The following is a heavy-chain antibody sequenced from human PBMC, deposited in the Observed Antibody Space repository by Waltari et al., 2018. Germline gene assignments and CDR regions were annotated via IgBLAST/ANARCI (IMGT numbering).Heavy chain of an antibody. CDR3: ASGNYSRFDY. CDR1: GFTSTSYW. J-gene: IGHJ4*02. V-gene: IGHV3-74*01. CDR2: INSDATIT. Sequence: EVQMVESGGGLVQPGGSLRLSCAASGFTSTSYWMHWVRQAPGKGLVWVSRINSDATITTYADSVKGRFTISRDNAENTLYLQMSSLRVEDTAVYYCASGNYSRFDYWGQGILVTVSS. D-gene: IGHD3-10*01.